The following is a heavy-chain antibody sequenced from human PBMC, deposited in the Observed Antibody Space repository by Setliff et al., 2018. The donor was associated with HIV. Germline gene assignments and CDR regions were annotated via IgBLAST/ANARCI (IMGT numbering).Heavy chain of an antibody. Sequence: GASVKVSCKTSGYTFTDYYMHWVRQAPGQGLEWMGIINPSGGIANYAQKFQDRVTITTDESTTTAYMELSSLRSEDTAVYFCARERYCSAGSCYSKLSWFDPWGQGTLVTVSS. CDR3: ARERYCSAGSCYSKLSWFDP. V-gene: IGHV1-46*01. J-gene: IGHJ5*02. CDR2: INPSGGIA. D-gene: IGHD2-15*01. CDR1: GYTFTDYY.